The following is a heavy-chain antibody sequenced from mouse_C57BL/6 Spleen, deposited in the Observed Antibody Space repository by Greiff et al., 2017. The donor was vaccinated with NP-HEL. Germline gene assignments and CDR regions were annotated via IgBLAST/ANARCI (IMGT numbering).Heavy chain of an antibody. CDR3: ARRGNYPYAMDY. CDR1: GYAFTNYL. J-gene: IGHJ4*01. CDR2: INPGSGGT. D-gene: IGHD2-1*01. V-gene: IGHV1-54*01. Sequence: QVQLQQSGAELVRPGTSVKVSCKASGYAFTNYLIEWVKQRPGQGLEWIGVINPGSGGTNYNEKFKGKATLTADKSSSTAYMQLSSLTSEDSAVYFGARRGNYPYAMDYWGQGTSVTVSS.